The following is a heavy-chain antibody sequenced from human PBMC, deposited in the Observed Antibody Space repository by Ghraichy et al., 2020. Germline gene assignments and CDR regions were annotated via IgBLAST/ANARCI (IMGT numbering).Heavy chain of an antibody. CDR2: ISSNGGST. J-gene: IGHJ4*02. CDR3: VNIRFLETFDY. CDR1: GFTFSSYA. V-gene: IGHV3-64D*06. D-gene: IGHD3-3*01. Sequence: GGSLRLSCSASGFTFSSYAMHWVRQAPGKGLEYVSAISSNGGSTYYADSVKGRFTISRDNSKNTLYLQMSSLRAEDTAVYYCVNIRFLETFDYWGQGTLVTVSS.